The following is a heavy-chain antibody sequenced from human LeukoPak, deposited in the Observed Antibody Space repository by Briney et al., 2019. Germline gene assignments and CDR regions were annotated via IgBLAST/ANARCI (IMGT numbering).Heavy chain of an antibody. CDR2: ISGSGGST. D-gene: IGHD3-22*01. J-gene: IGHJ4*02. CDR1: GFTFSSYA. CDR3: ATQKKTYYYDSSGYYGDY. Sequence: SGGSLRLSCAASGFTFSSYAMSWVRQAPGKGLEWVSAISGSGGSTYYADSVKGRFTISRDNFKNTLYLQMNSLRAEDTAVYYCATQKKTYYYDSSGYYGDYWGQGTLVTVSS. V-gene: IGHV3-23*01.